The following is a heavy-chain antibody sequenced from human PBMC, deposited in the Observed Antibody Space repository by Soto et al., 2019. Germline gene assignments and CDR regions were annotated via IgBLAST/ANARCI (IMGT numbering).Heavy chain of an antibody. J-gene: IGHJ4*02. Sequence: QVQLQESGPGLVKPSQTLSLTCTVSGGSISSGGYYWSWIRHHPGKGLEWIRYIYYSGSTYYNPSLKSRVTISVDTSKNHFSLKLSSVTAADTAVYYCAVTDILTRYPRYRGQGTLVTVSS. V-gene: IGHV4-31*03. D-gene: IGHD3-9*01. CDR3: AVTDILTRYPRY. CDR2: IYYSGST. CDR1: GGSISSGGYY.